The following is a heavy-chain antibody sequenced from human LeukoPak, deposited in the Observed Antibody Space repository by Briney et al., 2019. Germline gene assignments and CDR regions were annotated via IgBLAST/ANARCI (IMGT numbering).Heavy chain of an antibody. CDR2: ISVNGGST. J-gene: IGHJ4*02. Sequence: GGSLRLSCAASGFTFSSYSMNWVRQAPGKGLEWVSIISVNGGSTYADSVKGRFTISRDNSKNTLYLQMNSLRAEDTAIYYCARAIKYGSGSYWFDYWGQGTLVTVSS. V-gene: IGHV3-23*01. CDR3: ARAIKYGSGSYWFDY. D-gene: IGHD3-10*01. CDR1: GFTFSSYS.